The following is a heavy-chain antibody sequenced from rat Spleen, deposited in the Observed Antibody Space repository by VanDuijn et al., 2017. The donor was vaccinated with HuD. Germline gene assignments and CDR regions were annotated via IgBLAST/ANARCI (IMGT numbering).Heavy chain of an antibody. CDR2: ISPSGGST. V-gene: IGHV5-19*01. Sequence: EVQLVESGGGLVQPGRSLKLSCAASGFTFSNYGMYWIRQAPTKGLEWVASISPSGGSTSYRDSVKGRFTISRDNAKSTLYLQMDSLRSEDTATYYCARHGDYYGIYPFDYWGQGVMVTVSS. J-gene: IGHJ2*01. D-gene: IGHD1-8*01. CDR1: GFTFSNYG. CDR3: ARHGDYYGIYPFDY.